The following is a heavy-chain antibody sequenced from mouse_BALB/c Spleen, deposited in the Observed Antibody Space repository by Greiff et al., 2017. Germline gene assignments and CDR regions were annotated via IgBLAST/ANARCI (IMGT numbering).Heavy chain of an antibody. CDR1: GYTFTSYW. V-gene: IGHV1-69*02. CDR2: IYPSDSYT. Sequence: QVQLQQPGAELVRPGASVKLSCKASGYTFTSYWINWVKQRPGQGLEWIGNIYPSDSYTNYNQKFKDKATLTVDKSSSTAYMQLSSPTSEDSAVYYCTREEYGNYYFDYWGQGTTLTVSS. D-gene: IGHD2-10*02. CDR3: TREEYGNYYFDY. J-gene: IGHJ2*01.